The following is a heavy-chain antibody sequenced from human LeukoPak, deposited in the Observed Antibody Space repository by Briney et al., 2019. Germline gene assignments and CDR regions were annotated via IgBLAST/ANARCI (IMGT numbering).Heavy chain of an antibody. V-gene: IGHV4-34*01. CDR3: ARGSMVFRFGGLGY. CDR1: GGSFSGYY. CDR2: INHSGST. Sequence: KTSETLSLTCAVHGGSFSGYYWSWIRQPPGKGLEWIGDINHSGSTNYNPSLKSRVTISVDTSKNQFSLKLSSVTAADTAVYYCARGSMVFRFGGLGYWGQGTLVTVSS. J-gene: IGHJ4*02. D-gene: IGHD2/OR15-2a*01.